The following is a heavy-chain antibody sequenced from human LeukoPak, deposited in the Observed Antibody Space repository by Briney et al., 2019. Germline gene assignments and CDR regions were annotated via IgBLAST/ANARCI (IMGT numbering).Heavy chain of an antibody. V-gene: IGHV3-30*04. D-gene: IGHD2-15*01. CDR2: VSYDGTYT. Sequence: PGGSLRLSCAASGFTFSSHAMHWVRQAPGKGLEWVAVVSYDGTYTYYADSVKGRFTISRDNSRNTLYLRMNSLRTEDTSVYYCARDRGYCTGGTCYSGNDYWGQGALLTVSS. CDR3: ARDRGYCTGGTCYSGNDY. CDR1: GFTFSSHA. J-gene: IGHJ4*02.